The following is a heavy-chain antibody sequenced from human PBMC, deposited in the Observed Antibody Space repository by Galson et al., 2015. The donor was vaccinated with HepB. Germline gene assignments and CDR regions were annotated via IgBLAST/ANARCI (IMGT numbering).Heavy chain of an antibody. CDR2: ISGDGSNK. D-gene: IGHD3-3*01. J-gene: IGHJ4*02. Sequence: SLRLSCAASGFTFSSYAMHWVRQAPGKGLEWVAAISGDGSNKYYADSVKGRFTISRDNSKNTHYLQMNSLRPEDTAVFYCASTGIDIWSGYWEHFWGQGTLVTVSS. CDR3: ASTGIDIWSGYWEHF. CDR1: GFTFSSYA. V-gene: IGHV3-30-3*01.